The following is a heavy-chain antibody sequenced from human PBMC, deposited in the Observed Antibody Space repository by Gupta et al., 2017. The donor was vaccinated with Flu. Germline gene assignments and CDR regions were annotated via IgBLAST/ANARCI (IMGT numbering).Heavy chain of an antibody. CDR2: IWYDGSNK. CDR1: GFTFSSYG. D-gene: IGHD6-19*01. V-gene: IGHV3-33*01. CDR3: ARNSKQWLGLYYFDY. J-gene: IGHJ4*02. Sequence: QVQLVESRGGVVQPGRSLRLSCAASGFTFSSYGMNGVRQAPGKGLGWVAVIWYDGSNKYYADSVKGRFTISRDNSKNTLYLQMNSLRAEDTAVYYCARNSKQWLGLYYFDYWGQGTLVTVSS.